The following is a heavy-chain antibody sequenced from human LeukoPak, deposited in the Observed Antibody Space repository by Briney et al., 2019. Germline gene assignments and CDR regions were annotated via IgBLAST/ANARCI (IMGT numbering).Heavy chain of an antibody. V-gene: IGHV3-23*01. CDR2: LSDSGSNT. CDR3: AKHSSGTFHFDY. J-gene: IGHJ4*02. CDR1: GFNFRSYA. D-gene: IGHD2-15*01. Sequence: GGSLRLSCAASGFNFRSYAMDWLRQAPGKGLEWVSSLSDSGSNTYYSDSVKGRFTISRDNSNDTLYLQMDSLRAEDTAVYYCAKHSSGTFHFDYWGQGTLVTVSS.